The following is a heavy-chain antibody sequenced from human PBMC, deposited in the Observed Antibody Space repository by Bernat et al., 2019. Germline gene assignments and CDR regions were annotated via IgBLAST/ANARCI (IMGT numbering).Heavy chain of an antibody. V-gene: IGHV4-4*02. Sequence: QVQLQESGPGLVKPSGTLSLTCTVSGGSISTSNWWSWVRQPPGKGLEWIGDIYHSGSTNYNPSLKSRVTISVDKSKNQFSLKLSSVTAADTAVYYCARSTRPRVSGWYGGANYYYYYMDVWGKGTTVTVSS. D-gene: IGHD6-19*01. J-gene: IGHJ6*03. CDR3: ARSTRPRVSGWYGGANYYYYYMDV. CDR2: IYHSGST. CDR1: GGSISTSNW.